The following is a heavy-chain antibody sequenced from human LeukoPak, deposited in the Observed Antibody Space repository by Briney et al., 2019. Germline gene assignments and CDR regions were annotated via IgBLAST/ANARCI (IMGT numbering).Heavy chain of an antibody. V-gene: IGHV1-2*02. J-gene: IGHJ3*02. D-gene: IGHD4-23*01. CDR1: GYTLTGYY. Sequence: ASVKVSCKASGYTLTGYYMHWVRQAPGQGVEWMGWINPNSGGTNYAQKFQGRVTMTRDTSISTAYMELSRLRSDDTAVYYCARDGGYGGNSKMAFDIWGQGTMVTVSS. CDR3: ARDGGYGGNSKMAFDI. CDR2: INPNSGGT.